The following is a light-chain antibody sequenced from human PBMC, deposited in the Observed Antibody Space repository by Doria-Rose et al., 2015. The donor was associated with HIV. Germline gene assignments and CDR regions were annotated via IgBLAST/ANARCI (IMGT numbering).Light chain of an antibody. Sequence: QTVVTQEPSVSEAPGQRVTISCTGSSSNIGAGYDVHWYQQLPGTAPKLLIYGNINRPSGVPDRISGSKSGTSASLAITGLQAEDEADCYCQSYDSSLSGYVFGTGTKVTVL. CDR2: GNI. CDR1: SSNIGAGYD. J-gene: IGLJ1*01. CDR3: QSYDSSLSGYV. V-gene: IGLV1-40*01.